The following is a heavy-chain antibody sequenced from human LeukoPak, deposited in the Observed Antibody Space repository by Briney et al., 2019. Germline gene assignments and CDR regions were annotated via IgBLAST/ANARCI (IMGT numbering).Heavy chain of an antibody. CDR3: ARAWSRYYYYYMDV. J-gene: IGHJ6*03. CDR1: GGSFSGYY. CDR2: INHSGST. V-gene: IGHV4-34*01. Sequence: SETLSLTCAVYGGSFSGYYWSWIRQPPGKGLEWIGEINHSGSTNYNPSLKSRVTISVDTSKNQFSLKLSSVTAADTAVYYCARAWSRYYYYYMDVWGKGTTVTVSS.